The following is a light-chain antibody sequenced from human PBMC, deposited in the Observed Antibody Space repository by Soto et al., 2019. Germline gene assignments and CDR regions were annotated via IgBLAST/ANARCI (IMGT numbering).Light chain of an antibody. V-gene: IGKV1-33*01. Sequence: DIQMTQSPSSLSASVGDRVTITCQASQDIRNYLNWYQQKRGKAPKLLIYDASNLETGSPSRFSGSGSGTDFTITISSLQTEDIATYYCQQYDNCPLTFGGGTKVEIK. CDR3: QQYDNCPLT. CDR1: QDIRNY. J-gene: IGKJ4*01. CDR2: DAS.